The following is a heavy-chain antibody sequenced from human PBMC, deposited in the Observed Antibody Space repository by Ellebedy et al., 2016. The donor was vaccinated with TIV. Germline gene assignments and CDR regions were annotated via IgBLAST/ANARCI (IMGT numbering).Heavy chain of an antibody. CDR2: IYYTGST. J-gene: IGHJ4*02. CDR3: AAGDGYNLHDY. V-gene: IGHV4-59*01. D-gene: IGHD5-24*01. CDR1: GGSITSYY. Sequence: MPGGSLRLSCTVSGGSITSYYWHWIRQPPGKGLEWIGYIYYTGSTNYNPSLKSRVTISVDTSKNQFSLKLSSVTAADTAVDDCAAGDGYNLHDYWGQGTLVTVSS.